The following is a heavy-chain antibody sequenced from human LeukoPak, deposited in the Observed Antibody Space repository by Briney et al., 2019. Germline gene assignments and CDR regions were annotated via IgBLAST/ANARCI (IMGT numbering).Heavy chain of an antibody. CDR1: GGTFGSYA. V-gene: IGHV1-69*06. CDR3: ARAPAAGTDHFDY. Sequence: SVKVSCKASGGTFGSYAISWVRQAPGQGLEWMGGIIPIFGTANYAQKFQGRVTITADKSTSTAYMELSSLRSEDTAVYYCARAPAAGTDHFDYWGQGTLVTVSS. CDR2: IIPIFGTA. J-gene: IGHJ4*02. D-gene: IGHD6-13*01.